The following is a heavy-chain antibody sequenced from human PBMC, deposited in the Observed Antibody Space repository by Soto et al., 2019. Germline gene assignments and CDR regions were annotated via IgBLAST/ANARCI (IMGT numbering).Heavy chain of an antibody. J-gene: IGHJ5*02. CDR2: IYHTGNA. V-gene: IGHV4-39*01. CDR3: ARHFFDSSDYPTTCSAP. D-gene: IGHD3-22*01. Sequence: PPGEGLEWIGSIYHTGNAYYNPSLKSRVTISVDTSKNQFSLKLTSVTAADAALYYCARHFFDSSDYPTTCSAPWGQGTLVTSPQ.